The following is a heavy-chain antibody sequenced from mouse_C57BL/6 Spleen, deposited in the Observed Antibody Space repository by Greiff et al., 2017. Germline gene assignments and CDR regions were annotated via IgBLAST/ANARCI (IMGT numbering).Heavy chain of an antibody. CDR1: GYTFTSYW. Sequence: QVQLQQPGAELVKPGASVKLSCKASGYTFTSYWMHWVKQRPGQGLEWIGMIHPNSGSTNYNEKFKSKATLTVDKSSSTAYMQLSSLTSEDSAVYYCAIRGDTTWYFDVWGTVTTVTVSS. V-gene: IGHV1-64*01. D-gene: IGHD1-1*01. CDR2: IHPNSGST. CDR3: AIRGDTTWYFDV. J-gene: IGHJ1*03.